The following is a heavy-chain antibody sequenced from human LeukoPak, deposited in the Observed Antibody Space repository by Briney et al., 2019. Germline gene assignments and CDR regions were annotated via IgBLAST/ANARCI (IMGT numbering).Heavy chain of an antibody. V-gene: IGHV3-30*18. CDR1: GFTFSSYG. CDR3: ANAAPASCSSTCCYMYYFDY. D-gene: IGHD2-2*02. CDR2: ISYDGSNK. J-gene: IGHJ4*02. Sequence: PGGSLRLSCAASGFTFSSYGMHWVRQAPGKGLEWVAVISYDGSNKYYADSVKGRFTISRDNSKNTLYLQMNSLRAEDTAVYYCANAAPASCSSTCCYMYYFDYWGQGTLVTVSS.